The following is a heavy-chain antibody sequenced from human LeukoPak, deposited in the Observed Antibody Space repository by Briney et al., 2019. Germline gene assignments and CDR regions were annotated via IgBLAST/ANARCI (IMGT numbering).Heavy chain of an antibody. CDR1: GYTFTSYD. J-gene: IGHJ4*02. V-gene: IGHV1-8*01. CDR2: MNPNSGNT. CDR3: ARDPQQLANYFDY. D-gene: IGHD6-13*01. Sequence: ASVKVSCKASGYTFTSYDLNWVRQATGQGLEWMGWMNPNSGNTGYAQKFQGRVTMTRNTSISTAYMELSSLRSEDTAVYYCARDPQQLANYFDYWGQGTLVTVSS.